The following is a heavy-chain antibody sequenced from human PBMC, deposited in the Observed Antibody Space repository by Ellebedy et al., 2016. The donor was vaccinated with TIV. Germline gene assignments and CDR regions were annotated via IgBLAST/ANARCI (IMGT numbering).Heavy chain of an antibody. J-gene: IGHJ3*02. Sequence: PGGSLRLSCAASGFTLSSYAMHWVRQAPGKGLEWVAVIWSDGSNKYYADSVKGRFTISRDNSKNTLYLQMNSLRAEDTAVYHCARVVARFSDAFDIWGQGTMVTVSS. CDR1: GFTLSSYA. V-gene: IGHV3-33*01. D-gene: IGHD3-3*01. CDR3: ARVVARFSDAFDI. CDR2: IWSDGSNK.